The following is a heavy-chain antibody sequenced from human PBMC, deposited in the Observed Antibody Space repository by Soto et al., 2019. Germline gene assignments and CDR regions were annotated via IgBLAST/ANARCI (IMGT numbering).Heavy chain of an antibody. J-gene: IGHJ4*02. CDR3: VRDNSHIMVTPFDL. D-gene: IGHD2-8*01. CDR2: ISFRGNTI. V-gene: IGHV3-48*03. Sequence: EVQLVESGGGFVQPGGSLRLSCAASGFTFSNFEMKWVRQVPGRGLEWLAYISFRGNTIYYADSVRGRFTISRDNAKNSVFLQMYSLGVEDTAIYYCVRDNSHIMVTPFDLWGQGTLVTVSS. CDR1: GFTFSNFE.